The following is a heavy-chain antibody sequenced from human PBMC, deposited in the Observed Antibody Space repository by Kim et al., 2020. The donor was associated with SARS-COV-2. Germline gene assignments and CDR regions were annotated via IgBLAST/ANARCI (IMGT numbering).Heavy chain of an antibody. CDR1: GGSISSYY. CDR3: ASIPFGAAARSYYYYGMDV. Sequence: SETLSLTCTVSGGSISSYYWSWIRQPPGKGLEWIGYIYYSGSTNYNPSLKSRVTISVDTSKNQFSLKLSSVTAADTAVYYCASIPFGAAARSYYYYGMDV. CDR2: IYYSGST. J-gene: IGHJ6*01. D-gene: IGHD6-13*01. V-gene: IGHV4-59*13.